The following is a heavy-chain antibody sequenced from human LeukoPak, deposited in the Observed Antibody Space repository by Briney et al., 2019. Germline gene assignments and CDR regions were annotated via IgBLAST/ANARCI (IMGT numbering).Heavy chain of an antibody. D-gene: IGHD3-22*01. V-gene: IGHV3-15*01. CDR1: GFTFSNAW. J-gene: IGHJ4*02. CDR2: IKSKTDGGTT. CDR3: TTDEASGLNSYFDY. Sequence: GGSLRLSCAASGFTFSNAWMSWVRQAPGKGLEWVGRIKSKTDGGTTDYAAPVKGRFTISRDDSKNTLYLQMNSLKTEDTAVYYCTTDEASGLNSYFDYWGQGTLVTVSS.